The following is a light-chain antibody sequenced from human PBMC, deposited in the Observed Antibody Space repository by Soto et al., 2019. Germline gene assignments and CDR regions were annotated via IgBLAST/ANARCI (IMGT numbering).Light chain of an antibody. CDR1: QSVTSRH. CDR2: GAS. J-gene: IGKJ4*01. Sequence: ETVLTQSLGALSLSPGERATLSCRASQSVTSRHLAWYQQKPGQAPRLLIYGASSRAAGIPDRFSGSGSGTDFTLTISRLEPEDFAVYYCQQYGSLTFGGGTKVEIK. V-gene: IGKV3-20*01. CDR3: QQYGSLT.